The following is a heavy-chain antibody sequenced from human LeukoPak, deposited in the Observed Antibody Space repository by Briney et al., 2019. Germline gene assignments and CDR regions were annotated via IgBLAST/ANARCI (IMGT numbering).Heavy chain of an antibody. V-gene: IGHV4-59*01. CDR2: IYYSGST. J-gene: IGHJ2*01. Sequence: SETLSVTCTVSGGSISSYYWSWIRQPPGKGLEWIGYIYYSGSTNYNPSLKSRVTISVDTSKNQFSLKLSSVTAADTAVYYCARSNPTPDYWYFDLWGRGTLVTVSS. CDR3: ARSNPTPDYWYFDL. D-gene: IGHD1-14*01. CDR1: GGSISSYY.